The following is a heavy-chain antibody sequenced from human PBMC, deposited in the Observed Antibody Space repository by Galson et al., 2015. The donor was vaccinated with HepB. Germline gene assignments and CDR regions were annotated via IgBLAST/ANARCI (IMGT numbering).Heavy chain of an antibody. D-gene: IGHD1-7*01. J-gene: IGHJ4*02. CDR3: AHERYDNWNYVYYFDY. Sequence: PALVNPTQTLTLTCTFSGFSLSTSQVGVGWIRQPPGEALEWLAFIYWDDDKRYSPSLKSRLTITKDTSKNQVVLTMTNTDPVDTATYYCAHERYDNWNYVYYFDYWGQGTLVTVSS. V-gene: IGHV2-5*02. CDR2: IYWDDDK. CDR1: GFSLSTSQVG.